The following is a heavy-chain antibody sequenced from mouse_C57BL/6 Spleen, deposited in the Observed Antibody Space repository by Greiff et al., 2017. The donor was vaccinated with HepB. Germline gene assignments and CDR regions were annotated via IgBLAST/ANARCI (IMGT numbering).Heavy chain of an antibody. CDR3: ARKGIYYGSSGDYFDY. V-gene: IGHV1-4*01. D-gene: IGHD1-1*01. J-gene: IGHJ2*01. Sequence: QVQLQQSGAELARPGASVKMSCKASGYTFTSYTMHWVKQRPGQGLEWIGYINPSSGYTKYKQKFKDKATLTADKSSSTAYMQLSSLTSEDSAVYYCARKGIYYGSSGDYFDYWGQGTTLTVSS. CDR2: INPSSGYT. CDR1: GYTFTSYT.